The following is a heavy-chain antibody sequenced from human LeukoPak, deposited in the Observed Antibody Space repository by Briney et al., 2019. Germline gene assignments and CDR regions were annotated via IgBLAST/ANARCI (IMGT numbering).Heavy chain of an antibody. Sequence: SVEVSCKASGGTFSSYAISWVRQAPGQGLEWMGGIIPIFGTANYAQKFQGRVTITADESTSTAYMELSSLRSEDTAVYYCARDRHLLAAAEAYYCYYGMDVWGQGTTVTVSS. CDR2: IIPIFGTA. CDR3: ARDRHLLAAAEAYYCYYGMDV. V-gene: IGHV1-69*13. J-gene: IGHJ6*02. D-gene: IGHD6-13*01. CDR1: GGTFSSYA.